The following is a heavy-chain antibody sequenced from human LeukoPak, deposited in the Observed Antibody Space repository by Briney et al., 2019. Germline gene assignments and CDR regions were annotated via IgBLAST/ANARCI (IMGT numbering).Heavy chain of an antibody. Sequence: ASVKVSCKTSGYTFTGYFLNWVRQAPGQGLEWMGRINPNSGGTNCGPKFQDRVTLTRDTSIATAYMELSSLTSDDTAVYYCARVDAASLAVHYWGQGTLITVSS. V-gene: IGHV1-2*02. CDR3: ARVDAASLAVHY. CDR2: INPNSGGT. CDR1: GYTFTGYF. D-gene: IGHD6-13*01. J-gene: IGHJ4*02.